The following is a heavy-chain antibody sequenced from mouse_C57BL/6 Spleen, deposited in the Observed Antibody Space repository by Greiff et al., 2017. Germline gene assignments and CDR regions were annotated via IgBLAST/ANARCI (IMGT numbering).Heavy chain of an antibody. CDR1: GYTFTSYW. CDR3: AAQATPYYFDY. CDR2: IHPNRGST. V-gene: IGHV1-64*01. D-gene: IGHD3-2*02. J-gene: IGHJ2*01. Sequence: QVQLQQPGAELVKPGASVKLSCKASGYTFTSYWMHWVKQRPGQGLEWLGMIHPNRGSTNYNEKFTSKATLTVDKSSSTAYMQLSSLTSDDSAVYYFAAQATPYYFDYWGQGTTLTVSS.